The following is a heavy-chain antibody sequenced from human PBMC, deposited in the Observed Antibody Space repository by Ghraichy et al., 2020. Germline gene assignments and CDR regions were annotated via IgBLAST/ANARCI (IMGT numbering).Heavy chain of an antibody. D-gene: IGHD3-22*01. CDR2: ISGSGVAT. CDR3: AKRLSDSRGYYGFDY. J-gene: IGHJ4*02. V-gene: IGHV3-23*01. Sequence: GGSLRPSCAASGFFFSSYAMSWVRQAPGKGLEWVSAISGSGVATYDADSVRGRFTIYRDNSKNTLYLQMNSLRAEDTAVYYCAKRLSDSRGYYGFDYWGPGILVTVSS. CDR1: GFFFSSYA.